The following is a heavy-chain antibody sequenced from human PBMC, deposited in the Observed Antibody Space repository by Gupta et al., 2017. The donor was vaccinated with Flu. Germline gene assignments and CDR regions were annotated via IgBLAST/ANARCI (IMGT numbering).Heavy chain of an antibody. CDR2: INNDGSST. Sequence: VSHINNDGSSTTYAESVEGRFTISRDNAKNTLYLQMNSLRAEDTAVYYCGRGGYCSRGRCPIAQDYQYGMDVWSQGTTVTVSS. D-gene: IGHD2-15*01. CDR3: GRGGYCSRGRCPIAQDYQYGMDV. V-gene: IGHV3-74*01. J-gene: IGHJ6*02.